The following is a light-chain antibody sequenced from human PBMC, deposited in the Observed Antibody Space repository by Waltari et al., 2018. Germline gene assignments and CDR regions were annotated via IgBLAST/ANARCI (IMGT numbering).Light chain of an antibody. CDR2: WAF. J-gene: IGKJ2*01. CDR1: QSVFYSPNNKEF. V-gene: IGKV4-1*01. CDR3: QQYCSPPFT. Sequence: DIVMTQSPDSLAVSLGERATINCKSSQSVFYSPNNKEFLAWYQQKPGQPPRLLIYWAFTRESGVPDRFTGSGSGTEFALTISSLQAEDLAVYYCQQYCSPPFTFGQGTKLEIK.